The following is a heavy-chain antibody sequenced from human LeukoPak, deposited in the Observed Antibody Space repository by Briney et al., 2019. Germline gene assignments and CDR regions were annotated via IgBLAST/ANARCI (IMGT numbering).Heavy chain of an antibody. CDR2: ISGSGGGT. Sequence: GGSLRLSCAASGFIFSDNAMSWVRQAPGKGLEWVSSISGSGGGTYYADSVKGRFTISRDNSKNTLYLQVNSLGAEDTAVYYCVKNGPVNGWFAEFAPWGQGTLVTVSS. V-gene: IGHV3-23*01. J-gene: IGHJ5*02. CDR3: VKNGPVNGWFAEFAP. D-gene: IGHD6-19*01. CDR1: GFIFSDNA.